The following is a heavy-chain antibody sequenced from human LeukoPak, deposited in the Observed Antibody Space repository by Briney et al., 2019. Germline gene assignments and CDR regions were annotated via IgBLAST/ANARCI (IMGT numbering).Heavy chain of an antibody. Sequence: TGGSLRLSCAASGFTFSSYWMSWVRQAPGKGLEWVSGISGSGGATYYADSVKGRFTISRDNSKSTLFLQMSSLRAEDTAIYYCAKTDGSGSFYNPSHYWGQGTLVTVSS. D-gene: IGHD3-10*01. V-gene: IGHV3-23*01. CDR1: GFTFSSYW. J-gene: IGHJ4*02. CDR3: AKTDGSGSFYNPSHY. CDR2: ISGSGGAT.